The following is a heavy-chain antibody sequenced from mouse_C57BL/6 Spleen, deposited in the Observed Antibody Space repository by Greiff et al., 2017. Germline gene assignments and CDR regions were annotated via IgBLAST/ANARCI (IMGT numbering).Heavy chain of an antibody. CDR2: IDPEDGET. V-gene: IGHV14-2*01. J-gene: IGHJ3*01. CDR1: GFNIKDYY. D-gene: IGHD1-1*01. Sequence: DVKLVESGAELVKPGASVKLSCTASGFNIKDYYMHWVKQRTEQGLEWIGRIDPEDGETKYAPKFQGKATITADTSSNTAYLQLSSLTSEDTAVYYCARCPYYGSSSGPFAYWGQGTLVTVSA. CDR3: ARCPYYGSSSGPFAY.